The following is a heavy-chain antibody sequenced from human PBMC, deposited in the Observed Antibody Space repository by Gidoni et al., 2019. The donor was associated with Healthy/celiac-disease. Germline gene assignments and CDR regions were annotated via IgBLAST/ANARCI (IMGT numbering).Heavy chain of an antibody. J-gene: IGHJ6*02. CDR2: ISSSSSTI. CDR1: GFTFSSYS. D-gene: IGHD3-3*01. CDR3: ARDERSSNFWSGYYTDYYYYYGMDV. Sequence: EVQLVESGGGLVQPGWSLRLSCAASGFTFSSYSMNLVRQAPGKGLEWVSYISSSSSTIYYADSVKGRFTISRDNAKNSLYLQMNSLRDEDTAVYYCARDERSSNFWSGYYTDYYYYYGMDVWGQGTTVTVSS. V-gene: IGHV3-48*02.